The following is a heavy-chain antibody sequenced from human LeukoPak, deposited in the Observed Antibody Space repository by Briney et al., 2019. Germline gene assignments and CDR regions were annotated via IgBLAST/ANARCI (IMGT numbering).Heavy chain of an antibody. J-gene: IGHJ4*02. CDR3: AKDRTDYGETRMGY. D-gene: IGHD4-17*01. CDR2: ISGSGGST. Sequence: GGSLRLSCAASGFTFSNFGLHWVRQAPGKGLEWVSAISGSGGSTYYADSVKGRFTISRDNSKNTLYLQMNSLRAEDTAVYYCAKDRTDYGETRMGYWGQGTLVTVSS. V-gene: IGHV3-23*01. CDR1: GFTFSNFG.